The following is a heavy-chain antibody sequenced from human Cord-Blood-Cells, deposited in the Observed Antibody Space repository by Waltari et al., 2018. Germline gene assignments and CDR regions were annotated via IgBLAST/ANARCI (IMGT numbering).Heavy chain of an antibody. Sequence: EVQLVESGGGLIQPGGSLRLSCAASGFTASSNYMSWVRQAPGKGLAWVSVIYSGGSTYYADSVKGRFTISRDNSKNTLYLQMNSLRAEDTAVYYCARDGPGYCSSTSCYAFDIWGQGTMVTVSS. J-gene: IGHJ3*02. CDR3: ARDGPGYCSSTSCYAFDI. CDR2: IYSGGST. V-gene: IGHV3-53*01. CDR1: GFTASSNY. D-gene: IGHD2-2*01.